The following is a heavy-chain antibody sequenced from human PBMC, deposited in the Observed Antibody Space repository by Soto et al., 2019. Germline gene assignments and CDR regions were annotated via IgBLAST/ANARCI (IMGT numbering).Heavy chain of an antibody. CDR2: ISQDGSDK. V-gene: IGHV3-30*18. J-gene: IGHJ4*02. D-gene: IGHD1-26*01. CDR3: AQYFRGRSRSLSDH. CDR1: GFTFKSSG. Sequence: QAQLVESGGGVVQPGGSLRLSCAASGFTFKSSGMHWVRQAPGKGLEWVADISQDGSDKYYADSVKGRFTISRDNAKNSLYLQMNSLRVEDTAMYYCAQYFRGRSRSLSDHWGQGTLVTVSS.